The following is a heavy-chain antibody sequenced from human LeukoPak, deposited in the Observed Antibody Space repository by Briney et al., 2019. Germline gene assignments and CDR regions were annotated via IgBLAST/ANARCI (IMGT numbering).Heavy chain of an antibody. CDR2: IYYSGTT. CDR3: ARRANHYGSGSYYRQKNWFDP. D-gene: IGHD3-10*01. J-gene: IGHJ5*02. V-gene: IGHV4-59*12. Sequence: PSETLSLTCTVSGDSISNYYWSWIRQPPGKGLEWIGYIYYSGTTNYNPSLKSRVTISVDTSKNQFSLKLSSVTAADTAVYYCARRANHYGSGSYYRQKNWFDPWGQGTLVTVSS. CDR1: GDSISNYY.